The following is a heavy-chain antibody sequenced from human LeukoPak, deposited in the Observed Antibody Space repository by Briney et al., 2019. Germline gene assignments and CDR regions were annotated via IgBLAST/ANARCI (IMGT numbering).Heavy chain of an antibody. CDR3: AKDLLAYCSGGSCSDLDP. J-gene: IGHJ5*02. CDR2: IRYDGSNK. Sequence: PGGSLRLSCAASGFTFSSYGMHWVRQAPGKGLEWVAFIRYDGSNKYYADSVKGQFTISRDNSKNTLYLQMNSLRAEDTAVYYCAKDLLAYCSGGSCSDLDPWGQGTLVTVSS. CDR1: GFTFSSYG. V-gene: IGHV3-30*02. D-gene: IGHD2-15*01.